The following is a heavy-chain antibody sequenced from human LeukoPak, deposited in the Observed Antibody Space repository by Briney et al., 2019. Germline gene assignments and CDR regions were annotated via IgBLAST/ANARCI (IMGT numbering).Heavy chain of an antibody. V-gene: IGHV3-53*04. Sequence: GGSLRLSCAASGFTVSSNYMSWVRQAPGKGLAWVSVIYSGGSTYYADSVKGRFTISRHNSKNTLYLQMNSLRAEDTAVYYCARQPVGHYDILTGSYYCYGMDVWGQETTVTVSS. CDR2: IYSGGST. D-gene: IGHD3-9*01. J-gene: IGHJ6*02. CDR3: ARQPVGHYDILTGSYYCYGMDV. CDR1: GFTVSSNY.